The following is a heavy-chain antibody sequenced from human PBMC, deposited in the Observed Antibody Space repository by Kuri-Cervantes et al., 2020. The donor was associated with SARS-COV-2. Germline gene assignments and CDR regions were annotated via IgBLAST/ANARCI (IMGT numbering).Heavy chain of an antibody. D-gene: IGHD1-26*01. Sequence: GGSLRLSCAASGFTFSSYAMHWVRQAPGKGLEWVAVISYDGSNKYYADSVKGRFTISRDNSKNTLYLQMNSLRAEDTAVYYCASGVYEEWELPGEDYWGQGTLVTVSS. CDR3: ASGVYEEWELPGEDY. V-gene: IGHV3-30-3*01. CDR1: GFTFSSYA. J-gene: IGHJ4*02. CDR2: ISYDGSNK.